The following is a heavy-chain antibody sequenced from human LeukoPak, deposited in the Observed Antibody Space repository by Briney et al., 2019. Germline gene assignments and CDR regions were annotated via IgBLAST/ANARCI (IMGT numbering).Heavy chain of an antibody. D-gene: IGHD3-10*01. CDR3: ASTMVRGSFGY. J-gene: IGHJ4*02. Sequence: SETLSLTCTVSGGSISSSSYYWGWIRQPPGKGLEWIGSIYYSGSTYYNPSLKSRVTISVDTSKNQFSLKLSSVTAADTAVYYCASTMVRGSFGYWGQGTLVTVSS. CDR1: GGSISSSSYY. CDR2: IYYSGST. V-gene: IGHV4-39*01.